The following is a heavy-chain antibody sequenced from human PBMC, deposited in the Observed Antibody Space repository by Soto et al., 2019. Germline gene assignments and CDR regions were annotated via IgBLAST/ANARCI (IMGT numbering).Heavy chain of an antibody. Sequence: QVELVQSGIEVKNPGSSVKVSCKASGDTFSNYAINWVRQAPGQGLEWMGGIIPFYDKPNYAENFLGRVTISAEKFTATAYLEVSSLRSEDTAVHFCARGYRELFFYAMDVWGRGTPVIVSS. CDR2: IIPFYDKP. D-gene: IGHD3-10*01. J-gene: IGHJ6*02. CDR1: GDTFSNYA. CDR3: ARGYRELFFYAMDV. V-gene: IGHV1-69*06.